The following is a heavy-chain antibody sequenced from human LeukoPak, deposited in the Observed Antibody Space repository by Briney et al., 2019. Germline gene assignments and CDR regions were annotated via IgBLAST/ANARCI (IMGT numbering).Heavy chain of an antibody. Sequence: GGSLRLSCAASGFTFSSYGMHWVRQAPGKGLEWVAVIWFDGSNKYYADSVKGRFTISRDNSKNTLYLQMNSLRAEDAAVYYCARVGVSSDWYFDLWGRGTLVTVSS. CDR1: GFTFSSYG. D-gene: IGHD2-8*01. V-gene: IGHV3-33*01. J-gene: IGHJ2*01. CDR3: ARVGVSSDWYFDL. CDR2: IWFDGSNK.